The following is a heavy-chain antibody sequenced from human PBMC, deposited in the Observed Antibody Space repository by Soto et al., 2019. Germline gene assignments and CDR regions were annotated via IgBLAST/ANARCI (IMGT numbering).Heavy chain of an antibody. CDR2: INHSGST. CDR1: GGSFSGYY. J-gene: IGHJ6*02. V-gene: IGHV4-34*01. D-gene: IGHD3-3*01. Sequence: SETLSLTCAVYGGSFSGYYWSWIRQPPGKGLEWIGEINHSGSTNYNPSLKSRVTISVDTSKNQFSLKLSSVTAADTAVYYCARGRRGVFGVLIISYYGMDVWGQGPTATVSS. CDR3: ARGRRGVFGVLIISYYGMDV.